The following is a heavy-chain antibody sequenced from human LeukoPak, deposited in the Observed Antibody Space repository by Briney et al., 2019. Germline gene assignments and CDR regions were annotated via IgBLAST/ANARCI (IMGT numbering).Heavy chain of an antibody. CDR2: ISSSSSYI. Sequence: GGSLRLSCAASGFTFSSYSMNWVRQAPGKGLEWVSSISSSSSYIYYADSVKGRFTISRDNAKNSLYLQMNSLRAEDTAVYYCARSRRGGEYSSPKNAFDIWGQGTMVTVSS. CDR3: ARSRRGGEYSSPKNAFDI. D-gene: IGHD6-6*01. CDR1: GFTFSSYS. J-gene: IGHJ3*02. V-gene: IGHV3-21*01.